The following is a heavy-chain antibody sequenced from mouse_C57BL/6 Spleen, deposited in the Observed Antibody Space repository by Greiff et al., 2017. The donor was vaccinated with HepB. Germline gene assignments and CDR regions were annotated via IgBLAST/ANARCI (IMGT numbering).Heavy chain of an antibody. CDR1: GFNIKDYY. V-gene: IGHV14-1*01. Sequence: VHVKQSGAELVRPGASVKLSCTASGFNIKDYYMHWVKQRPEQGLEWIGRIDPEDGDTEYAPKFQGKATMTADTSSNTAYLQLSSLTSEDTAVYYCTTYPDSSGFFAYWGQGTLVTVSA. CDR2: IDPEDGDT. J-gene: IGHJ3*01. CDR3: TTYPDSSGFFAY. D-gene: IGHD3-2*02.